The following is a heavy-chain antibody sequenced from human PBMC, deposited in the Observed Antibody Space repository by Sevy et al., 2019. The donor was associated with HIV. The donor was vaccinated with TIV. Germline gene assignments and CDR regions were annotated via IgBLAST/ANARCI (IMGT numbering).Heavy chain of an antibody. J-gene: IGHJ4*02. CDR1: GGSFSGYY. CDR3: ASVDYGGNPGYFDY. Sequence: SETLSLTCAVYGGSFSGYYWSWIRQPPGKGLEWIGEINHSGSTNYNPSLKSRVTISVDTSKNQFSLKLSSVTAADTAVYYCASVDYGGNPGYFDYWGQGTLVSVSS. D-gene: IGHD4-17*01. V-gene: IGHV4-34*01. CDR2: INHSGST.